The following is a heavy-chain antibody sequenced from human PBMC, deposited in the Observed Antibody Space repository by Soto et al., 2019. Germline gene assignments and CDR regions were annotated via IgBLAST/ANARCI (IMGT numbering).Heavy chain of an antibody. CDR3: ARSRTRYCRGGCCYSRHNCFDP. V-gene: IGHV3-30-3*01. D-gene: IGHD2-15*01. CDR2: ISYDGSNK. J-gene: IGHJ5*02. CDR1: GFTFSSYA. Sequence: QVQLLESGGGVVQPGRSLRLSCAASGFTFSSYAMHWVRQAPGKGLEWVAVISYDGSNKYYADSVKGRFTISRDNSKNTLYLQMNSQRAEDTAVYYCARSRTRYCRGGCCYSRHNCFDPWGQGTLVTVSS.